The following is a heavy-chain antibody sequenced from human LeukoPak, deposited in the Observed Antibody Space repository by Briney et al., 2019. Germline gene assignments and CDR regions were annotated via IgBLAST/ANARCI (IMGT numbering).Heavy chain of an antibody. CDR2: INHSGST. J-gene: IGHJ6*02. CDR3: ARGLARVYYGMDV. Sequence: PSETLSLTCAVYGGSFSGYYWSWIRQPPGKGLEWIGEINHSGSTNYNPSLKSRVTISVDTSKNQFSLKLSSVTAADTAVYYCARGLARVYYGMDVWGQGTTVTVSS. CDR1: GGSFSGYY. V-gene: IGHV4-34*01.